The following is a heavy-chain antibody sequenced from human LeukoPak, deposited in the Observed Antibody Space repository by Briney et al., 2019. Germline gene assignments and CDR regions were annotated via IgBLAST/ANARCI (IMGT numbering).Heavy chain of an antibody. J-gene: IGHJ4*02. CDR3: ARVEYSGWNLEY. D-gene: IGHD5-12*01. CDR1: GFTFRSYW. V-gene: IGHV3-7*01. CDR2: INQGGSVQ. Sequence: GGSLRLSCAASGFTFRSYWMSWVRQAPGKGLEWVANINQGGSVQYYMDSVKGRFTVSRDDAKNSLYVQMNSLRDEDTAVYYCARVEYSGWNLEYWGQGTLVTVSS.